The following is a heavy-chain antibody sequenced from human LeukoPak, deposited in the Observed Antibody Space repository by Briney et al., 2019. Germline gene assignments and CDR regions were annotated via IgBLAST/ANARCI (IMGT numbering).Heavy chain of an antibody. D-gene: IGHD3-22*01. CDR2: TSHDGDKE. V-gene: IGHV3-30*04. CDR3: ARTRTYYYDSSGYSKPTFDY. CDR1: GFTFSDYA. J-gene: IGHJ4*02. Sequence: GGSLRLSCAVSGFTFSDYAMHWVRQAPGKGLEWVAVTSHDGDKEYYADSVKGRFTISRDNSKNTLYLQMNSLRAEDTAVYYCARTRTYYYDSSGYSKPTFDYWGQGTLVTVSS.